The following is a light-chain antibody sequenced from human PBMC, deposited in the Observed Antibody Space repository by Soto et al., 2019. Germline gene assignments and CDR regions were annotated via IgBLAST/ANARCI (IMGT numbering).Light chain of an antibody. CDR2: DAS. CDR1: QSVRNH. J-gene: IGKJ2*01. V-gene: IGKV3-15*01. CDR3: QQYDYWPTYT. Sequence: EIVMTQSPATLAVSPGERATLSCRASQSVRNHVAWYQQRVGQAPRLLMYDASTRAAGIPARFTGSGSGTQFSLFIDSLQSEDFAGYFCQQYDYWPTYTFGQGTKLEIK.